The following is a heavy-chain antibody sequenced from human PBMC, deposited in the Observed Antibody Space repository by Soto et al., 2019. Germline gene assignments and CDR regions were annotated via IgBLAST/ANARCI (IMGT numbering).Heavy chain of an antibody. CDR1: GFTFSSYA. CDR2: ISGSGGST. Sequence: PGGSLRLSCAASGFTFSSYAMSWVRQAPGKGLEWVSAISGSGGSTYYADSVKGRFTISRHNSKNTLYLQMNSLRAEDTAVYYCAREFGTHSSWSRPYYYYYMDVWGKGTTVTVSS. V-gene: IGHV3-23*01. J-gene: IGHJ6*03. CDR3: AREFGTHSSWSRPYYYYYMDV. D-gene: IGHD6-13*01.